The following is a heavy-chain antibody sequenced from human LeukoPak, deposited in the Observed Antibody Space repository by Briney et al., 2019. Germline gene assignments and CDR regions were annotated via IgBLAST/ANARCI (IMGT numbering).Heavy chain of an antibody. Sequence: PSETLSLTCTVSGGSISSGGYYWSWIRQHLGKGLEWIGYIYYSGSTYYNPSLKSRVTISVDTSKNQFSLKLSSVTAADTAVYYCARAGFGYSSGWAFGFDPWGQGTLVTVSS. D-gene: IGHD6-19*01. V-gene: IGHV4-30-4*08. CDR2: IYYSGST. J-gene: IGHJ5*02. CDR1: GGSISSGGYY. CDR3: ARAGFGYSSGWAFGFDP.